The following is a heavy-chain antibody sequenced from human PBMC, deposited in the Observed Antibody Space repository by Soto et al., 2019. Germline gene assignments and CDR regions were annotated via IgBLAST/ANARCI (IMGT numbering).Heavy chain of an antibody. CDR1: GFTFSNAW. J-gene: IGHJ4*02. D-gene: IGHD2-2*01. CDR3: TTDWEDNELVPAAMIGY. CDR2: IKSKTDGGTT. Sequence: EVQLVESGGGLVKPGGSLRLSCAASGFTFSNAWMNWVRQAPGKGLEWVGRIKSKTDGGTTDYTAPVKGRFTISREDSKTTLYLQMNSLKTEDTAVYYCTTDWEDNELVPAAMIGYWGQGTLVTVSS. V-gene: IGHV3-15*07.